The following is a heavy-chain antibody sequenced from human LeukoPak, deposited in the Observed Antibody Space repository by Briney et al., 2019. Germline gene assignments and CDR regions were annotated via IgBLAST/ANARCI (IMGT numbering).Heavy chain of an antibody. D-gene: IGHD2-2*02. CDR1: GFTFSSYS. J-gene: IGHJ6*03. CDR3: ARDGYCSSTSCYITTSRDYYYYYYMDV. V-gene: IGHV3-21*01. CDR2: ISSSSSYI. Sequence: PGGSLRLSCAASGFTFSSYSMNWVRQAPGEGLEWVSSISSSSSYIYYADSVKGRFTIFRDNAKNSLYLQMNSLRAEDTAVYYCARDGYCSSTSCYITTSRDYYYYYYMDVWGNGTTVTVSS.